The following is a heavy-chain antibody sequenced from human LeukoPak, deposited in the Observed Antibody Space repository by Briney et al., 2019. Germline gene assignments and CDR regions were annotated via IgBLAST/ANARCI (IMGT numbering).Heavy chain of an antibody. J-gene: IGHJ3*02. CDR1: GFTFSSYS. D-gene: IGHD3-3*01. CDR2: IWSSTSAV. Sequence: GGSLRLSCAASGFTFSSYSMNWVRQAPGKGLEWVTYIWSSTSAVYYADSVKGRFTISRDDAKNSLYLQMNSLRDEDTAVYYCARDFGYAFDIWGQGTMVTVSS. V-gene: IGHV3-48*02. CDR3: ARDFGYAFDI.